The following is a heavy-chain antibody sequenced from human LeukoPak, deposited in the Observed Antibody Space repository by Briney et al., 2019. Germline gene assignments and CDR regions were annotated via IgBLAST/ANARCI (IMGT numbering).Heavy chain of an antibody. V-gene: IGHV3-33*01. CDR2: IWYDGSNK. D-gene: IGHD3-22*01. J-gene: IGHJ4*02. Sequence: GGSLRLSCAASGFTFSSYGMHWVRQAPGKGLEWVAVIWYDGSNKYYADSVKGRFTISRDNSKDTLYLQMNSLRAEDTAVYYCARATYYYDSSGYSSSYFDYWGQGTLVTVSS. CDR3: ARATYYYDSSGYSSSYFDY. CDR1: GFTFSSYG.